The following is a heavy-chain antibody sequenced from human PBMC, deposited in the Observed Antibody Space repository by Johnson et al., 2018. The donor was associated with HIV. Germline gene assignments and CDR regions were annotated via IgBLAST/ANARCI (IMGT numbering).Heavy chain of an antibody. CDR1: GFTVSSNY. D-gene: IGHD5-12*01. CDR3: TTGLSSGKGAFDI. J-gene: IGHJ3*02. V-gene: IGHV3-13*01. Sequence: MLLVESGGGLVQPGGSLRLSCAASGFTVSSNYMSWVRQATGKGLEWVSAIGTAGDTYYPGSVKGRFTISRENAKNSLYLQMNSLKTEDTAVYYCTTGLSSGKGAFDIWGQGTMVTVSS. CDR2: IGTAGDT.